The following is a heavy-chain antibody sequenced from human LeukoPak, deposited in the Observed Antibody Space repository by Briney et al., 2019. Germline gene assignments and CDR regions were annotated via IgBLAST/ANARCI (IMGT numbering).Heavy chain of an antibody. CDR2: ISGSSSNT. D-gene: IGHD2-15*01. Sequence: GGSLRLSCAASGFTFSDFYMSWIRQAPGKGLESVSYISGSSSNTNYADSVKGRFTISRDNAKNSLYLQMNSLRPEDTAVYYCTRHPAEGDYWGREPWSPSPQ. J-gene: IGHJ4*02. V-gene: IGHV3-11*03. CDR1: GFTFSDFY. CDR3: TRHPAEGDY.